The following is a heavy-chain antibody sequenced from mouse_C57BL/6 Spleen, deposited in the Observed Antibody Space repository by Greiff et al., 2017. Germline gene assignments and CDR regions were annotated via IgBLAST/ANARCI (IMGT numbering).Heavy chain of an antibody. CDR2: IYPGDGDT. J-gene: IGHJ3*01. D-gene: IGHD2-4*01. V-gene: IGHV1-82*01. Sequence: QVQLQQSGPELVKPGASVKISCKASGYAFSSSWMNWVKQRPGKGLEWIGRIYPGDGDTNYNGKFKGKATLTADKSSSTAYMQLSSLTSEDSAVYFCARSKSYYDYDGAWFAYWGQGTLVTVSA. CDR3: ARSKSYYDYDGAWFAY. CDR1: GYAFSSSW.